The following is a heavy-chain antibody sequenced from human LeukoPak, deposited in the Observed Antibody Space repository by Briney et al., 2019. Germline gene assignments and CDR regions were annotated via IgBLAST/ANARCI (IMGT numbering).Heavy chain of an antibody. V-gene: IGHV4-34*01. CDR1: GGSFSGYY. J-gene: IGHJ6*02. CDR2: INHSGST. D-gene: IGHD6-6*01. Sequence: SETLSLTCAVYGGSFSGYYWSWIRQPPGKGLEWIGEINHSGSTNYNPSLKSRVTISVDTSKNQFSLKLSSVTAADTAMYYCARGSTARQFYYYGLDVWGQGTTVTVSS. CDR3: ARGSTARQFYYYGLDV.